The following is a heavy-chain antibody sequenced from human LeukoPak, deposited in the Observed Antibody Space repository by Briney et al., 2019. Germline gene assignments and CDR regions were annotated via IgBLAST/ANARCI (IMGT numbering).Heavy chain of an antibody. CDR3: AKDSGSYWNYFDY. CDR1: GFTFSSYS. CDR2: ISSSSSYI. Sequence: PGGSLRLSCAASGFTFSSYSMNWVRQAPGKGLEWVSSISSSSSYIYYADSVKGRFTISRDNSKNTLYLQMNSLRAEDTAVYYCAKDSGSYWNYFDYWGQGTLVTVSS. D-gene: IGHD1-26*01. V-gene: IGHV3-21*01. J-gene: IGHJ4*02.